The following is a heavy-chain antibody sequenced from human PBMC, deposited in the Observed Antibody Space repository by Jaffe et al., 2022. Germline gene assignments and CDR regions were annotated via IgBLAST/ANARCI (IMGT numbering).Heavy chain of an antibody. CDR1: GVSISSGSYY. CDR2: IYASGTT. D-gene: IGHD6-13*01. V-gene: IGHV4-61*02. Sequence: QVQLQESGPGLVKPSQTLSLTCTVSGVSISSGSYYWTWIRQSAGRGLEWIGHIYASGTTTYNPSLKSRLTISLDTSRNQFSLKLSSVTAADTALYYCAGGGTIAAAGPDDYWGQGTLVTVSS. J-gene: IGHJ4*02. CDR3: AGGGTIAAAGPDDY.